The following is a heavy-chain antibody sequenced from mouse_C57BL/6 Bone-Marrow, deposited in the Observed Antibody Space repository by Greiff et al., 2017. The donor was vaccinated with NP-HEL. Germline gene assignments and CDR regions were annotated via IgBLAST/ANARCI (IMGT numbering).Heavy chain of an antibody. D-gene: IGHD1-1*01. CDR2: INPSNGGT. Sequence: PGQGLEWIGNINPSNGGTNYNEKFKSKATLTVDKSSSTAYMQLSSLTSEDSAVYYCASPYYGSSPWYFDVWGTGTTVTVSS. CDR3: ASPYYGSSPWYFDV. V-gene: IGHV1-53*01. J-gene: IGHJ1*03.